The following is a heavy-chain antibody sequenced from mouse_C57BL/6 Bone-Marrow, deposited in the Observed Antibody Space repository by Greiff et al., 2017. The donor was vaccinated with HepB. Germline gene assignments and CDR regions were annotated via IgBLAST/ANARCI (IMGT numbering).Heavy chain of an antibody. D-gene: IGHD1-1*01. CDR2: INPNNGGT. CDR3: ARVDYGQATGYFDV. Sequence: EVQLQQSGPELVKPGASVKIPCKASGYTFTDYNMDWVKQSHGKSLEWIGDINPNNGGTIYNQKFKGKATLTVDKSSSTAYMELRSLTSEDTAVYYCARVDYGQATGYFDVWGTGTTVTVS. J-gene: IGHJ1*03. V-gene: IGHV1-18*01. CDR1: GYTFTDYN.